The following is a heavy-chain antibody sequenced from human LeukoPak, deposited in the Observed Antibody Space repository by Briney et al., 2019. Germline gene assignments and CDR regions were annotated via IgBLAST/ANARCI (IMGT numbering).Heavy chain of an antibody. D-gene: IGHD3-3*01. CDR2: ISYDGSNK. CDR3: AKDTIFGVVITSDYGKDV. Sequence: GRSLRLSCAASGFTFSSYGMHWVRQAPGKGLEWVAVISYDGSNKYYADSVKGRFTISRDNSKNTLYLQMNSLRAEDTAVYYCAKDTIFGVVITSDYGKDVWGQGTTVTVSS. CDR1: GFTFSSYG. J-gene: IGHJ6*02. V-gene: IGHV3-30*18.